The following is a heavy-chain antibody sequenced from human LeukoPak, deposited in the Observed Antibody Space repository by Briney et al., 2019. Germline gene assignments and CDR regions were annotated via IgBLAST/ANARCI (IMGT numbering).Heavy chain of an antibody. V-gene: IGHV1-2*02. Sequence: ASVKVSCKASGYTFTGYYMHWVRQAPGQGLGWMGWINPNSGGTNYAQKFQGRVTMTRDTSISTAYMELSRLRSDDTAVYYCASSIAPQNWFDPWGQGTLVTVSS. CDR2: INPNSGGT. CDR1: GYTFTGYY. J-gene: IGHJ5*02. CDR3: ASSIAPQNWFDP. D-gene: IGHD6-6*01.